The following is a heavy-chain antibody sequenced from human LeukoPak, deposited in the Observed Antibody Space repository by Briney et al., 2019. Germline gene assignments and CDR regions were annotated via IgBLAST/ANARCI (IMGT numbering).Heavy chain of an antibody. CDR2: IDWDDDK. Sequence: ESGPTLVNPTQTLTLTCTFSGFSLSTSGMCVSWIRQPPGKALEWLALIDWDDDKYYSTSLKTRLTISQDTSKNQVVLTMTNMDPVDTATYYCARTYFYDSSGYPVFDYWGQGTLVTVSS. V-gene: IGHV2-70*01. CDR3: ARTYFYDSSGYPVFDY. CDR1: GFSLSTSGMC. J-gene: IGHJ4*02. D-gene: IGHD3-22*01.